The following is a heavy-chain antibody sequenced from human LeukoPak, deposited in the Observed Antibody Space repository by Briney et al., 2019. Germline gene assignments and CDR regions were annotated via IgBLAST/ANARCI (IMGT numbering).Heavy chain of an antibody. CDR2: IYTSGST. Sequence: PSQTLSLTCTVSGGSISSGSYYWSWIRQPAGKGLEWIGRIYTSGSTNYNPSLKSRVTISVDTSKNQFSLKLSSVTAADTAVYYCARDVGLAAGRYYYYYMDVWGKGTTVTVSS. CDR3: ARDVGLAAGRYYYYYMDV. D-gene: IGHD6-13*01. V-gene: IGHV4-61*02. J-gene: IGHJ6*03. CDR1: GGSISSGSYY.